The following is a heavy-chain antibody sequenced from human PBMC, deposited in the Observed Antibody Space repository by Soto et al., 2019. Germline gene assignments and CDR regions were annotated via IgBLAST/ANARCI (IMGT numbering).Heavy chain of an antibody. J-gene: IGHJ4*02. CDR3: ASSRAAGIAVAGSAKPGYFDY. V-gene: IGHV3-23*01. D-gene: IGHD6-19*01. CDR1: GFTFSSYA. Sequence: GGSLRLSCAASGFTFSSYAMSWVRQAPGKGLEWVSAISGSGGSTYYADSVKGRFTISRDNSKNTLYLQMNSLRAEDTAVYYCASSRAAGIAVAGSAKPGYFDYWGQGTLVTVSS. CDR2: ISGSGGST.